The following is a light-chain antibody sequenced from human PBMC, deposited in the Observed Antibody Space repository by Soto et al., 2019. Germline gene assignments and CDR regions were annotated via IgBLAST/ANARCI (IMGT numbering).Light chain of an antibody. CDR2: DAS. V-gene: IGKV1-5*01. Sequence: DIQMTQSPSTLSASVGDRVTITCRASQSINSWLAWYQQRPGKAPNLLIYDASTLESGVPSRFSGSGSGTEFTLTISRLQPDDFATYYCHQYSTLSPEVTFGPGTKVEI. CDR1: QSINSW. CDR3: HQYSTLSPEVT. J-gene: IGKJ3*01.